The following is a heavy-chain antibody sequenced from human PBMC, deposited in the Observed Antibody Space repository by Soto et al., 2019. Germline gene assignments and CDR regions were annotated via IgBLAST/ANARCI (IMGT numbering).Heavy chain of an antibody. D-gene: IGHD3-3*01. Sequence: ASVKVSCKASGYTFTSYGISWVRQAPGQGLEWMGWISAYNGNTNYAQKLQGRVTMTTDTSTSTAYMELRSLRSDDTAVYYCARDNRRFLEWLLDSDAFDIWGQGTMVTLSS. V-gene: IGHV1-18*01. J-gene: IGHJ3*02. CDR1: GYTFTSYG. CDR3: ARDNRRFLEWLLDSDAFDI. CDR2: ISAYNGNT.